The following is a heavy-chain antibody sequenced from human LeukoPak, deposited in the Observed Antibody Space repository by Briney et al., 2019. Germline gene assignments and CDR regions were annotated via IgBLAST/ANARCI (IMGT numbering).Heavy chain of an antibody. V-gene: IGHV3-23*01. Sequence: GGSLRLSCAAPGFTFSSYAMSWVRQAPGKGLEWVSAISGSGGSTYYADSVKGRFTISRDSAKNTLYLQINSLRAEDSAVYYCAKASSSWYSDFDYWGRGTLVTVSS. CDR3: AKASSSWYSDFDY. D-gene: IGHD6-13*01. CDR2: ISGSGGST. CDR1: GFTFSSYA. J-gene: IGHJ4*02.